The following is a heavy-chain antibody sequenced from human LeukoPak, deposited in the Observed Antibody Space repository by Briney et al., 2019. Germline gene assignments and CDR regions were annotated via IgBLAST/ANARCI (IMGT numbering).Heavy chain of an antibody. CDR3: ARGDVLRWGMDV. V-gene: IGHV1-8*01. D-gene: IGHD4-23*01. CDR2: MNPNSGNT. Sequence: GASVKVSCKASGYTFTSYDINWVRQATGQGLEWMGWMNPNSGNTGYAQKFQGRVTMTRNTSISTAYMELSSLRSEDTAVYYCARGDVLRWGMDVWGKGTTVTVSS. CDR1: GYTFTSYD. J-gene: IGHJ6*03.